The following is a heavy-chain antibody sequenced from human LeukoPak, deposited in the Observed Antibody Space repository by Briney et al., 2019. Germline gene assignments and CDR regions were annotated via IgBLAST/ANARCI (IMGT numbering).Heavy chain of an antibody. CDR3: ARGVFGELEKLMFQH. CDR1: GYTFTSYY. V-gene: IGHV1-46*01. D-gene: IGHD3-10*02. CDR2: INPSGGST. J-gene: IGHJ1*01. Sequence: ASVKVSCKASGYTFTSYYIHWVRQAPGQGLEWMGIINPSGGSTSYPQKFQDRVTMTRDTSTSTVYMELISLKSDDTAIYYCARGVFGELEKLMFQHWGQGTLVTVSS.